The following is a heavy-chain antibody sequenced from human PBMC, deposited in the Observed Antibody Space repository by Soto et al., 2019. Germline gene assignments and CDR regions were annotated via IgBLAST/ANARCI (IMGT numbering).Heavy chain of an antibody. D-gene: IGHD3-10*01. Sequence: QVQLQESGPGLVKPSGTLSLTCAVSGGSLSSSNWWSWVRQPPGKGLEWIGEIYHSGRTNYNTSLKSRVTISVDKSNNQFSLTLSSVPAADTAVYYCARVSGSYYYGMDVWGQGTTVTVSS. V-gene: IGHV4-4*02. CDR2: IYHSGRT. J-gene: IGHJ6*02. CDR1: GGSLSSSNW. CDR3: ARVSGSYYYGMDV.